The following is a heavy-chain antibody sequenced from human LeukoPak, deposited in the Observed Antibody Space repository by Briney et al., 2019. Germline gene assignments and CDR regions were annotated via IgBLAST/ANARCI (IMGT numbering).Heavy chain of an antibody. Sequence: SGTLSLTCTVSGGSISSRSYYWGWIRQPPGKGLEWIGSIYYSGSTYYNPSLKSRVTISVDTSKNQFSLKLSSVTAADTAVYYCARDSYYDSSGWPTFDPWGQGTLVTVSS. CDR2: IYYSGST. CDR3: ARDSYYDSSGWPTFDP. CDR1: GGSISSRSYY. V-gene: IGHV4-39*07. J-gene: IGHJ5*02. D-gene: IGHD3-22*01.